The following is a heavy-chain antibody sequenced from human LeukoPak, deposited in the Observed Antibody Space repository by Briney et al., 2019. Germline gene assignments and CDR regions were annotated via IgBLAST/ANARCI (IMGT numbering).Heavy chain of an antibody. CDR1: GDSISRYY. CDR3: ARDQRYSYDPATAYYYYVMDD. Sequence: ASVTLTLTCSVSGDSISRYYWSWIRQPPGKGLEWIGCMDYSGSTNYNPSLRSRVNISVDTSKHQFSLRLNSVTAADTAVYYCARDQRYSYDPATAYYYYVMDDWGQGTTVTVSS. D-gene: IGHD5-18*01. CDR2: MDYSGST. V-gene: IGHV4-59*12. J-gene: IGHJ6*02.